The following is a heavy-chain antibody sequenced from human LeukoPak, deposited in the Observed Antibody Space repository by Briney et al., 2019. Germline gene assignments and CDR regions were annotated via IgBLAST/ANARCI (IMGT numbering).Heavy chain of an antibody. CDR2: IKQDGSEK. D-gene: IGHD6-13*01. V-gene: IGHV3-7*01. Sequence: GGSLRLSCAASGFTFSSYWMSWVRQAPGKGLEWVANIKQDGSEKYYVDSVKGRFTISRDNAKNSLYLQMNSLRAEDTAVYYCARYDSSSWYWSFDYWGQGTLVTVSS. J-gene: IGHJ4*02. CDR1: GFTFSSYW. CDR3: ARYDSSSWYWSFDY.